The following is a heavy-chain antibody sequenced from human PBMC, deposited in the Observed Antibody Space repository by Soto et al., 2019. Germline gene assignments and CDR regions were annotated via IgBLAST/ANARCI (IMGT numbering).Heavy chain of an antibody. Sequence: QVQLQESGPGLVEPSQTLSLVCSVSCDPLSYGGYYCSWVRQSPGKALEWIGFVYHTGATYYHSSLESRVTMAVDMSKNEFSLKLTSVTAADTATYYCAREGHSSWEWLDPWGQGILVTVSS. CDR1: CDPLSYGGYY. V-gene: IGHV4-31*03. D-gene: IGHD1-26*01. J-gene: IGHJ5*02. CDR3: AREGHSSWEWLDP. CDR2: VYHTGAT.